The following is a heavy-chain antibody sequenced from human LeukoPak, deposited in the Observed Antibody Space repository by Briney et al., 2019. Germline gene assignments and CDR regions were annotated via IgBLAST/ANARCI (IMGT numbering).Heavy chain of an antibody. V-gene: IGHV4-4*07. Sequence: SETLSLTCTVSGGSISSYYWSWIRQPAGKGLEWIGRIYTSGSTNYNPSLKGRVTMSVDTSKNQFSLKMNSVTAADTAVYYCARSGYSGYDWNYWGQGTLVTVSS. CDR2: IYTSGST. CDR3: ARSGYSGYDWNY. J-gene: IGHJ4*02. D-gene: IGHD5-12*01. CDR1: GGSISSYY.